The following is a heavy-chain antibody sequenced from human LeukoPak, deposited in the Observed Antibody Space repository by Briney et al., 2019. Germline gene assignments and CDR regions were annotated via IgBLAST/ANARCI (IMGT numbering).Heavy chain of an antibody. CDR3: ARFRSGYYYDGMDV. Sequence: SETLSLTCAVYGGSFSGYYWSWIRQPPGKGLEWIGEINHSGSTNYNPSLKSRVTISVDTTKNQFSLKLSSVTAADTAVYYCARFRSGYYYDGMDVWGQGTTVTVSS. J-gene: IGHJ6*02. V-gene: IGHV4-34*01. D-gene: IGHD3-3*01. CDR1: GGSFSGYY. CDR2: INHSGST.